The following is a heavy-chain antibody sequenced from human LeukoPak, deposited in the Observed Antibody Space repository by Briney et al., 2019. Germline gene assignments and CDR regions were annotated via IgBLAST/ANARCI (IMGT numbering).Heavy chain of an antibody. CDR2: INHSGGT. J-gene: IGHJ4*02. CDR3: ASRRTGYNWNFRARSPAFDY. V-gene: IGHV4-34*01. Sequence: SETLSLTCAVYGGSFSGYYWSWIRQPPGKGLEWIGEINHSGGTNYNPSLKSRVTISVDTSKNQFSLKLSSVTAADTAVYYCASRRTGYNWNFRARSPAFDYWGQGTLVTVSS. D-gene: IGHD1-20*01. CDR1: GGSFSGYY.